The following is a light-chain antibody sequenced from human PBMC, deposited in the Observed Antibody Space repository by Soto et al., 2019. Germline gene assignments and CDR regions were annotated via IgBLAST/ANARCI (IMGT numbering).Light chain of an antibody. CDR3: QQLNNYPLT. Sequence: DIQMPRSPSSVSASVGARVTITCRASQGISSSLAWYQQKPGKAPRLLIYAASTLQRGVPSRFSGSGSDTEFTLTISSLQPEDFATYYCQQLNNYPLTFGQGTKVEIK. J-gene: IGKJ4*01. CDR2: AAS. CDR1: QGISSS. V-gene: IGKV1-12*01.